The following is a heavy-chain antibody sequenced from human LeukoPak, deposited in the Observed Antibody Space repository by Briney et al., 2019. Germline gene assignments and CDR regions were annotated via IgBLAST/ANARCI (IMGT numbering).Heavy chain of an antibody. CDR2: ISGSGGCT. D-gene: IGHD3-22*01. CDR3: LSTGSGYYGDY. CDR1: GFTFSSYA. Sequence: GGSLRLSCAASGFTFSSYAMSWVRQAPGKGLEWVSAISGSGGCTYYADSVKGRFTISRDNSKNTLYLQMNSLRAEDTAVYYCLSTGSGYYGDYWGQGTLVTVSS. J-gene: IGHJ4*02. V-gene: IGHV3-23*01.